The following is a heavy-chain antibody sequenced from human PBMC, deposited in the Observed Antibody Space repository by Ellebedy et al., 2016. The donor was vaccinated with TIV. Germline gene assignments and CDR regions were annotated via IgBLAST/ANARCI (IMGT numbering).Heavy chain of an antibody. CDR3: ARDRSNVLTGTELDF. V-gene: IGHV1-18*04. Sequence: ASVKVSCKTSGYTFTSYGVTWVRQAPGQGLEWMGWISGYNGHTNYAQKVQGRVTMTTDTSTNPAYMELRSLRPDDTAVYYCARDRSNVLTGTELDFWGQGTVVTVSS. CDR1: GYTFTSYG. J-gene: IGHJ4*02. D-gene: IGHD3-9*01. CDR2: ISGYNGHT.